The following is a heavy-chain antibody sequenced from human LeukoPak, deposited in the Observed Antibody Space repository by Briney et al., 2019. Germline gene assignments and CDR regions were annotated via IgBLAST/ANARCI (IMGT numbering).Heavy chain of an antibody. CDR3: ARHPPSSWYLDAFDI. Sequence: PSETLSLTCTVSGGSISSSSYYWGWIRQPPGKGLEWIGSIYYSGSTYYNPSLKSRVTISVDTSKNQFSLKLSSVTAADTAVYYCARHPPSSWYLDAFDIWGQGTMVTVSS. D-gene: IGHD6-13*01. CDR1: GGSISSSSYY. V-gene: IGHV4-39*01. J-gene: IGHJ3*02. CDR2: IYYSGST.